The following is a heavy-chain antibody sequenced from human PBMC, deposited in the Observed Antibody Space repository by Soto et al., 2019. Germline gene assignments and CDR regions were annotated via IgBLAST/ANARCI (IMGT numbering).Heavy chain of an antibody. CDR3: RSSTSLSDFDY. Sequence: GGSLRLSCAASGFTFINASMTWVRQAPGKGLEWVGRIKSKTDGGTTGYAAPVKGRFTISRDDSKNTLYLQMNSLKTEDTAVYYCRSSTSLSDFDYWGQGTLVTVSS. CDR2: IKSKTDGGTT. J-gene: IGHJ4*02. V-gene: IGHV3-15*01. CDR1: GFTFINAS. D-gene: IGHD2-2*01.